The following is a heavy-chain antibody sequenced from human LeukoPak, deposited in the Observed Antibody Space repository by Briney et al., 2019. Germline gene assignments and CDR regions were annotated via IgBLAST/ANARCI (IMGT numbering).Heavy chain of an antibody. CDR1: GGSISSSNW. V-gene: IGHV4-4*02. CDR3: ARGAYFYGSGINWFDP. Sequence: SETLSLTCAVSGGSISSSNWWNWVRQPPGKGLEWIGQIYHSGSTNYNPSLKSRVTISVDKSKNQFSLKLSSVTAADTAVYYCARGAYFYGSGINWFDPWGQGTLITVSS. J-gene: IGHJ5*02. D-gene: IGHD3-10*01. CDR2: IYHSGST.